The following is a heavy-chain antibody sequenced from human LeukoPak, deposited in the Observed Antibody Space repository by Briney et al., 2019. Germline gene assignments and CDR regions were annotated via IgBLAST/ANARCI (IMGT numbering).Heavy chain of an antibody. V-gene: IGHV1-69*05. CDR2: IIPIFGTA. J-gene: IGHJ3*02. CDR3: ARDSPGAFDI. Sequence: GASVKVSCKASGGTFSSYAISWVRQAPGQGLEWMGGIIPIFGTANYAQKFQGRVTITTDESTSTAYMELSSLTSEDTAVYYCARDSPGAFDIWGQGTMVTVSS. CDR1: GGTFSSYA.